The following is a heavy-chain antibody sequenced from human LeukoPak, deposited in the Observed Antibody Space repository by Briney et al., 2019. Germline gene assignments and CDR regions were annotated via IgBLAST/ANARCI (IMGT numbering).Heavy chain of an antibody. CDR3: ARTPSSGYYYLYYFDY. D-gene: IGHD3-22*01. J-gene: IGHJ4*02. Sequence: GESLKISCKGSGYSFTKYWIGWVRQMPGKGLEWMGIIYPGDSDTRYSPSFQGQVTISADKSISTAYLQWSSLKASDTAMYYCARTPSSGYYYLYYFDYWGQGTLVTVSS. CDR1: GYSFTKYW. V-gene: IGHV5-51*01. CDR2: IYPGDSDT.